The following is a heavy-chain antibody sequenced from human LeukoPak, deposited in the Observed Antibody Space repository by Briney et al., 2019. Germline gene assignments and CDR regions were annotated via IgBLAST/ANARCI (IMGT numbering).Heavy chain of an antibody. CDR1: GFTFSDYA. V-gene: IGHV3-21*01. D-gene: IGHD2-15*01. CDR3: ARGETCSGGSCYYAFDI. Sequence: GGSLRLSCAASGFTFSDYAMHWVRQAPGKGLEWVSSISSSSSYIYYADSVKGRFTISRDNAKNSLYLQMNSLRAEDTAVYYCARGETCSGGSCYYAFDIWGQGTMVTVSS. CDR2: ISSSSSYI. J-gene: IGHJ3*02.